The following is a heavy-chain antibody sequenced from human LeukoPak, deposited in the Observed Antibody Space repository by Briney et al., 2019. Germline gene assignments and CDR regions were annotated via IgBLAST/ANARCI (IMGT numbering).Heavy chain of an antibody. Sequence: SETLSLTCTVSGGSISSYYWSWLRQPPGKGLEWIGYIYYSGSTNYNPSLKSRVTISVDTSKNQFSLKLSSVTAADTAVYYCAREWGYGMDVWGQGTTVTVSS. CDR3: AREWGYGMDV. CDR2: IYYSGST. CDR1: GGSISSYY. D-gene: IGHD3-16*01. V-gene: IGHV4-59*01. J-gene: IGHJ6*02.